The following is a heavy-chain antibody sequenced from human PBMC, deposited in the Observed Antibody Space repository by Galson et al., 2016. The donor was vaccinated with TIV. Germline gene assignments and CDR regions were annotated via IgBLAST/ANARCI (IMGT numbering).Heavy chain of an antibody. CDR3: ARAVPEIPETLDY. Sequence: SLRLSCAASGFTFRTYWMTWVGQAPGQGLEWVANILDIGDKKKYEESVKGRFPISRDNTKDSMFLQMNGLRAEDTAVYYCARAVPEIPETLDYWGQGILVTVSS. J-gene: IGHJ4*02. CDR1: GFTFRTYW. V-gene: IGHV3-7*01. D-gene: IGHD2-2*02. CDR2: ILDIGDKK.